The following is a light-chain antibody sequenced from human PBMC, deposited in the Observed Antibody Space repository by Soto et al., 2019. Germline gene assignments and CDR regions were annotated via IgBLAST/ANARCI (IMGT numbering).Light chain of an antibody. Sequence: EIVLTQSPGTLSLSPGERATLSCRASQSVSSNYLAWYQQKPGQAPRPLIDGASSRATGIPDRFSGSGAGTDFTLTISRLEPVDFAVYYCQQCGSSPWTFGQGTKVEIK. CDR3: QQCGSSPWT. CDR2: GAS. J-gene: IGKJ1*01. CDR1: QSVSSNY. V-gene: IGKV3-20*01.